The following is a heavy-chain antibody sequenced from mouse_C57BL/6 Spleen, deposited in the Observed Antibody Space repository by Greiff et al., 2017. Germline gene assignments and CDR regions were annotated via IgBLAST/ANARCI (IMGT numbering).Heavy chain of an antibody. Sequence: QVQLQQPGAELVMPGASVKLSCKASGYTFTSYWMHWVKQRPGQGLEWIGEIDPSDSYTNYNQKFKGKSTLTVDKYSSTAYMQLSSLTSEDSAVYYCARRDYYGSGLFAYWGQGTLVTVSA. D-gene: IGHD1-1*01. V-gene: IGHV1-69*01. J-gene: IGHJ3*01. CDR1: GYTFTSYW. CDR3: ARRDYYGSGLFAY. CDR2: IDPSDSYT.